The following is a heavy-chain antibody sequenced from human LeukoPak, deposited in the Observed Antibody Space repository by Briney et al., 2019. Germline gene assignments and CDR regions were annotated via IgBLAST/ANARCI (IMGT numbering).Heavy chain of an antibody. D-gene: IGHD6-6*01. J-gene: IGHJ6*03. V-gene: IGHV4-4*07. CDR3: AREVSSHYFHYYMEV. CDR2: IYNHAKI. CDR1: GGPISSFY. Sequence: SETLSLTCTVSGGPISSFYWSWIRQPAGKGQEWIGRIYNHAKINYNPSLKSRLTLSIDTSKNQFSMKLTSVTAADTAVYYCAREVSSHYFHYYMEVWGKGATVTVSS.